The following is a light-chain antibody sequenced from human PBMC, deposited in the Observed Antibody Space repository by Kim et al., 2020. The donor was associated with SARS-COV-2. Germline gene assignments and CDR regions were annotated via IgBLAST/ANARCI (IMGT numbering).Light chain of an antibody. V-gene: IGLV3-1*01. CDR1: KLGDKY. J-gene: IGLJ3*02. CDR3: QAWDSSGV. CDR2: QDS. Sequence: PVSPGQTASITCSGDKLGDKYACWYQQKPGQSPVLVIYQDSKRPSGIPERFSGSNSGNTATLTISGTQAMDEADYYCQAWDSSGVFGGGTQLTVL.